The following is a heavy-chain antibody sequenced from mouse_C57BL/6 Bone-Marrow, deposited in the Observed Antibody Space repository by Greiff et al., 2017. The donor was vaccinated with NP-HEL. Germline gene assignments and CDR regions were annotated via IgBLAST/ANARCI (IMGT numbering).Heavy chain of an antibody. CDR3: ARESIYAMDY. CDR2: INPNNGGT. CDR1: GYTFTDYY. Sequence: EVQLQQSGPELVKPGASVKISCKASGYTFTDYYMNWVKQSHGKSLEWIGDINPNNGGTSYNQKFKGKATLTVDKSSSTAYMGLRSLTSEDSAVYYYARESIYAMDYWGQGTSVTVSS. V-gene: IGHV1-26*01. J-gene: IGHJ4*01.